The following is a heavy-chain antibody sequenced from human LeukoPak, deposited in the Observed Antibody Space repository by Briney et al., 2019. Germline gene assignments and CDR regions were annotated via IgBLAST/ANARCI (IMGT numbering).Heavy chain of an antibody. Sequence: SETLSLTCTVSGASISSYYWSWIRRPPGKGLEWIGYIYYSGSTNYNPSLKSRVTFSVDTSKNQFSLRLISVTAADTAVYYCARVKGVVTAILDYWGQGTLVTVSS. J-gene: IGHJ4*02. CDR1: GASISSYY. D-gene: IGHD2-21*02. CDR3: ARVKGVVTAILDY. V-gene: IGHV4-59*01. CDR2: IYYSGST.